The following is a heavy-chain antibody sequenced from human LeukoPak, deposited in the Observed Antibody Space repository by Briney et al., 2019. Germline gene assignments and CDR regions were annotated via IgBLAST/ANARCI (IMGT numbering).Heavy chain of an antibody. D-gene: IGHD6-13*01. CDR2: ISYDGSNK. V-gene: IGHV3-30-3*01. CDR1: GFTFSSYA. Sequence: GGSLRLSCAASGFTFSSYAMHWVRQAPGKGLEWVAVISYDGSNKYYADSVKGRFTISRDNSKNTLYLQMNSLRAEDTAVYYCARGSHIGAAGILDSWGQGTLLTVSS. CDR3: ARGSHIGAAGILDS. J-gene: IGHJ4*02.